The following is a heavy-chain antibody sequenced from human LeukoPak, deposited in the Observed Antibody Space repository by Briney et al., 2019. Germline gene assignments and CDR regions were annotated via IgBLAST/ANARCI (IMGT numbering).Heavy chain of an antibody. CDR1: GYTFTSYG. J-gene: IGHJ4*02. Sequence: ASVNVSCKASGYTFTSYGISWVRQAPGQGLEWMGWISAYNGNTNYAQKLQGRVTMTTDTSTSTAYMELRSLRSDDTAVYYCARDYKAYSSGWHTFDYWGQGTLVTVSS. D-gene: IGHD6-19*01. CDR2: ISAYNGNT. V-gene: IGHV1-18*01. CDR3: ARDYKAYSSGWHTFDY.